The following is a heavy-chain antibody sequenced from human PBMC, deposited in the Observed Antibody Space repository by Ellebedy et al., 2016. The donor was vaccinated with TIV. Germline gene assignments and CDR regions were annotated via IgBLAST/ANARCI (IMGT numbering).Heavy chain of an antibody. CDR3: ATVRDGVWYADC. D-gene: IGHD2-8*01. Sequence: PGGSLRLSCAASGVTFSRTGMHWVCQAPATGLDWVEIIWYDGSIQSYADSVKGRFTITRDNSKNTLYWKMNSLRDEDTAVYFCATVRDGVWYADCWGQGTLVTVSS. CDR1: GVTFSRTG. V-gene: IGHV3-33*01. J-gene: IGHJ4*02. CDR2: IWYDGSIQ.